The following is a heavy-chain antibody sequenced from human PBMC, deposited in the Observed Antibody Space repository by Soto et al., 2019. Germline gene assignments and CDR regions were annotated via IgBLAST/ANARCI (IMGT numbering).Heavy chain of an antibody. CDR1: GFTFSSYA. J-gene: IGHJ5*02. CDR2: ISYDGSNK. Sequence: PGGSLRLSCAASGFTFSSYAMHWVRQAPGKGLEWVAVISYDGSNKYYADSVKGRFTISRDNSKNTLYLQMNSLRAEDTAVYYCAKGQWPPFTWGQGTLVTVSS. CDR3: AKGQWPPFT. D-gene: IGHD6-19*01. V-gene: IGHV3-30-3*01.